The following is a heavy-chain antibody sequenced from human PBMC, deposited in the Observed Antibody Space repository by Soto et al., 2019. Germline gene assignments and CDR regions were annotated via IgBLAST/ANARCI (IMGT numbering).Heavy chain of an antibody. CDR2: ISYDGSNK. CDR1: GFTFSSYA. Sequence: GGSLRLSCAASGFTFSSYAMHWVRQAPGKGLEWVAVISYDGSNKYYADSVKGRFTISRDNSKNTLYLQMNSLRAEDTAVYYCARDPHQGGMDVWGQGTTVTVSS. V-gene: IGHV3-30-3*01. D-gene: IGHD2-2*01. J-gene: IGHJ6*02. CDR3: ARDPHQGGMDV.